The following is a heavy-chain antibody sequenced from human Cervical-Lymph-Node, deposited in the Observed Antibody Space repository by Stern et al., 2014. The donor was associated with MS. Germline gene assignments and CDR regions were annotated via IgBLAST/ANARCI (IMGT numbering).Heavy chain of an antibody. CDR1: GGSFNNYY. CDR2: IYQDGST. CDR3: ARVDDCSGGTCFSTSWFDP. D-gene: IGHD2-15*01. Sequence: QVQLQESGPGLVKPSETLSLTCTVSGGSFNNYYWSWIRQPPGKGLEWIGYIYQDGSTKYNPSLKSRVTISLHTSKKQFSLRLTSGTAADTAVYYCARVDDCSGGTCFSTSWFDPWGQGTLVTVSS. V-gene: IGHV4-59*01. J-gene: IGHJ5*02.